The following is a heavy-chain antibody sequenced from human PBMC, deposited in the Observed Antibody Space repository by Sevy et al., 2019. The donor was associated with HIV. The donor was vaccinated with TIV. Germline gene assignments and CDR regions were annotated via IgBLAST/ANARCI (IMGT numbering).Heavy chain of an antibody. J-gene: IGHJ4*02. CDR3: ARDGAHSSSYYFDY. V-gene: IGHV3-11*06. Sequence: GGSLRLSCTTSGFTFSDYYMSWIRQAPGKGLKWVSYISSSSSYTNYADSVKGRFTISRDNAKNSLYLQMNSLRGEDTAVYYCARDGAHSSSYYFDYWGQGTLVTVSS. D-gene: IGHD6-13*01. CDR2: ISSSSSYT. CDR1: GFTFSDYY.